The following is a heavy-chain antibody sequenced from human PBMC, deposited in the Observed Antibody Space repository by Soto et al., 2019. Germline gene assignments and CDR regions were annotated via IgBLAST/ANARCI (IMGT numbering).Heavy chain of an antibody. Sequence: EVQLLESGGGLVQPGGSLRLACAASGFTFSSYAMSWVRQAPGKGLEWVSAISGSGGSTYYADSVKGRFTISRDNSKNTLYLQMNSLRAEDTAVYYCAKDLEPYCGGECRTFFDYRGQGTLVTVSS. CDR2: ISGSGGST. D-gene: IGHD2-21*01. V-gene: IGHV3-23*01. CDR3: AKDLEPYCGGECRTFFDY. CDR1: GFTFSSYA. J-gene: IGHJ4*02.